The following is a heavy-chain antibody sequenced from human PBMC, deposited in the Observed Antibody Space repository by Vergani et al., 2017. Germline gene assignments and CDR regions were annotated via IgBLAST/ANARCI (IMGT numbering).Heavy chain of an antibody. J-gene: IGHJ4*02. CDR2: ITPILGIA. V-gene: IGHV1-69*04. D-gene: IGHD2-15*01. CDR1: GGTFSSYV. Sequence: QVQLVQSGAEVKKPGSSVKVSCKASGGTFSSYVISWVRQAPGQGLEWMGRITPILGIANYAQNFQGRVTITADKSTSTAYMGLSSLRSEDTAVYYCARTQVDCSGGGCYSGLFDYWGQGTLVTVSS. CDR3: ARTQVDCSGGGCYSGLFDY.